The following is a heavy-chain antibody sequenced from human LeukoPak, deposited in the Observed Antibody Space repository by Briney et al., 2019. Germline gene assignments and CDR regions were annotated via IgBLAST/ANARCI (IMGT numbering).Heavy chain of an antibody. CDR1: VFTVSSNY. V-gene: IGHV3-53*01. J-gene: IGHJ6*03. D-gene: IGHD5-18*01. CDR2: IYSGGST. Sequence: GGSLRLSCAASVFTVSSNYMSWVRQAPGKGLEWVSVIYSGGSTYYADSVKGRFNISRDNSKNTLYLQMNSLRAEDTAVYYCARQYSYGYMDVWGQGTTVTVSS. CDR3: ARQYSYGYMDV.